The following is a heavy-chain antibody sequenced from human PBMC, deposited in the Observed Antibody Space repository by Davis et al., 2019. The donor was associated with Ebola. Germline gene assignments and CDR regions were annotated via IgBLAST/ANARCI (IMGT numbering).Heavy chain of an antibody. V-gene: IGHV1-18*04. CDR2: ISAYNGNT. CDR3: ARAAWGRESDGSGSYSDFDY. J-gene: IGHJ4*02. Sequence: ASVKVSCKASGYTFTSYGISWVRQAPGQGLEWMGWISAYNGNTNYAQKLQGRVTMTTDTSTSTAYMELRSLRSDDTAVYYCARAAWGRESDGSGSYSDFDYWGQGTLVTVTS. D-gene: IGHD3-10*01. CDR1: GYTFTSYG.